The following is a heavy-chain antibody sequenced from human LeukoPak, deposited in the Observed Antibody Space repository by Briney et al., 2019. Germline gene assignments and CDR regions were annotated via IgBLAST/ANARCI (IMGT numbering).Heavy chain of an antibody. Sequence: GGSLRLSCAASGFTFSNNAMSWVRQAPGKGLEWVSTITNSGGSTYYVDSVKGRFTISRDNSKNTLYLQMNSLRPEDTAVYYCAKGGWGSITMIVVVPPYFDYWGQGTLVTVSS. V-gene: IGHV3-23*01. J-gene: IGHJ4*02. CDR2: ITNSGGST. CDR3: AKGGWGSITMIVVVPPYFDY. CDR1: GFTFSNNA. D-gene: IGHD3-22*01.